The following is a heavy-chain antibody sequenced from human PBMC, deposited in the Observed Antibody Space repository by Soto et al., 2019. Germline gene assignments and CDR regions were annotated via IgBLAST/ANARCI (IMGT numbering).Heavy chain of an antibody. CDR2: ISHSETT. CDR1: GSYITSGDYH. J-gene: IGHJ4*02. Sequence: KPSETLSLTCSVSGSYITSGDYHWTWIRQAPGKGLEWIGYISHSETTYYSPALKNRIIISSDFSMNQFSLRLNSVTAADAAVYFCAGFGXXDRDDKWGQGTLVTVSS. V-gene: IGHV4-30-4*01. D-gene: IGHD3-10*01. CDR3: AGFGXXDRDDK.